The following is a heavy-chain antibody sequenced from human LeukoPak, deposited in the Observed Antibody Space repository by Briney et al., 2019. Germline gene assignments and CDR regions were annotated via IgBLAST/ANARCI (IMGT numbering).Heavy chain of an antibody. D-gene: IGHD1-26*01. CDR3: AKDRGIVGATTSYYFDY. CDR2: IRYDGSNK. CDR1: GFTFSSYG. J-gene: IGHJ4*02. Sequence: GGSLRLSCAASGFTFSSYGMHWVRQAPGKGLEWVAFIRYDGSNKYYADSVKGRFTISRDNSKNTLYLQMNSLRAEDTAVYYCAKDRGIVGATTSYYFDYWGQGTLVTVPS. V-gene: IGHV3-30*02.